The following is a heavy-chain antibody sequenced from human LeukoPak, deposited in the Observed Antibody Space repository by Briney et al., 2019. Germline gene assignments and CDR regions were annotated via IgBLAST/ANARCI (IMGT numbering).Heavy chain of an antibody. CDR3: ARQKRITIFGVVTYYMDV. Sequence: GESLKISCKGSGYSFTSYWIGWVRQMPGKGLEWMGIIYPGDSDTRYSPSFQGQVTISADKSISTAYLQWSSLKASDTAMYYCARQKRITIFGVVTYYMDVWGKGTTVTVSS. CDR2: IYPGDSDT. CDR1: GYSFTSYW. D-gene: IGHD3-3*01. V-gene: IGHV5-51*01. J-gene: IGHJ6*03.